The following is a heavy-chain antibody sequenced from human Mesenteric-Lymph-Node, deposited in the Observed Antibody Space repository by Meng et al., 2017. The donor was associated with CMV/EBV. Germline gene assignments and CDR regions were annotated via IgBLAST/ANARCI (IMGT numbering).Heavy chain of an antibody. CDR1: GFSFSSYG. CDR2: IRYDGSDE. CDR3: AKDKGVRYLEWFSV. J-gene: IGHJ4*02. D-gene: IGHD3-3*01. Sequence: GESLKISCAASGFSFSSYGMNWVRQAPGKGLEWVAFIRYDGSDEYYADSVKGRFTMSRDNSKNMVYLQMNSLRAEDTAVYYCAKDKGVRYLEWFSVRGQKTMVTVSS. V-gene: IGHV3-30*02.